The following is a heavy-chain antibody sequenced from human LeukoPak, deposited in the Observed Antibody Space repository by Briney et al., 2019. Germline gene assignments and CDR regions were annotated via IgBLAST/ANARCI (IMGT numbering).Heavy chain of an antibody. D-gene: IGHD6-13*01. V-gene: IGHV3-9*01. J-gene: IGHJ4*02. CDR2: ISWNSGSI. Sequence: GRSLRLSCAASGFTFDDYAMHWVRQAPGKGLEWVSGISWNSGSIVYADSVKGRFTISRDNAKNSLYLQMNSLRAEDTALYYCAKDKARYSSSWYYFDYWGQGTLVTVSS. CDR3: AKDKARYSSSWYYFDY. CDR1: GFTFDDYA.